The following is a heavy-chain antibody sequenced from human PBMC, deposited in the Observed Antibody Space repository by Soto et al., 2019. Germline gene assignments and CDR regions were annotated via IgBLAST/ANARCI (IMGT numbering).Heavy chain of an antibody. CDR1: GFTFSTYP. V-gene: IGHV3-23*01. CDR2: IHGSGETT. Sequence: PGGSLRLSCAASGFTFSTYPMTWVRQAPGKGLEWVSSIHGSGETTYYAESVKGRFIISRDNSKNTLFLQMDSLSAEDTAVYYCTKEIASHWGYMDVWGQGSTVIVSS. D-gene: IGHD7-27*01. CDR3: TKEIASHWGYMDV. J-gene: IGHJ6*03.